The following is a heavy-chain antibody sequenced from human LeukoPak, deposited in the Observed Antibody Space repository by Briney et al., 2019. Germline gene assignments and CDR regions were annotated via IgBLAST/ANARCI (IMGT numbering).Heavy chain of an antibody. CDR1: GFTFSSFT. CDR3: ARDQSPPPAAIFFYYGMDV. V-gene: IGHV3-48*04. D-gene: IGHD2-2*01. CDR2: ISSSGSTI. J-gene: IGHJ6*02. Sequence: GGSLRLSCAASGFTFSSFTMNWVRQAPGKGLEWASYISSSGSTIYYADSVKGRFTISRDNAKNSLYLQMNSLRAEDTAVYYCARDQSPPPAAIFFYYGMDVWGQGTTVTVSS.